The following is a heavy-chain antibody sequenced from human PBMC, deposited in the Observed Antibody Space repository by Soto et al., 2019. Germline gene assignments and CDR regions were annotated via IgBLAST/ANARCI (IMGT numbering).Heavy chain of an antibody. Sequence: ASVKVSCKASGYPLTSYDINGVRQATGQGLEWMGWMNPNSGNTGYAQKFQGRVTMTRNTSISTAYMELSSLRSEDTAVYYCARAPELLFYYYMDVWGKGTTVTVSS. D-gene: IGHD1-7*01. V-gene: IGHV1-8*01. CDR3: ARAPELLFYYYMDV. J-gene: IGHJ6*03. CDR2: MNPNSGNT. CDR1: GYPLTSYD.